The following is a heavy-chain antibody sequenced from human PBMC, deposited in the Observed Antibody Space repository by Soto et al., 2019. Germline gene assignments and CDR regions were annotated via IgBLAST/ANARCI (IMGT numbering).Heavy chain of an antibody. D-gene: IGHD6-13*01. CDR2: IYYSGST. Sequence: SETLSLTCTVSGGSISSGGYYWSWIRQHPGKGLEWIGYIYYSGSTYYNPSLKSRVTISVDTAKNQFSLKLSSVTAADTAVYYCATGTGIAALGQTHFDYWGQGTLVTVSS. V-gene: IGHV4-31*03. J-gene: IGHJ4*02. CDR3: ATGTGIAALGQTHFDY. CDR1: GGSISSGGYY.